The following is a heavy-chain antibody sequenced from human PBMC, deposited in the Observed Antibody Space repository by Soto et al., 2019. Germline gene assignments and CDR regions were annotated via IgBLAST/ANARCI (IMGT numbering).Heavy chain of an antibody. CDR3: ARGPSGNTGIDY. CDR2: INPNSGGT. Sequence: VSVKVSCKASGYTFTGYYMHWVRQAPGQGLEWMGWINPNSGGTNYAQKFQGWVTMTRDTSISTAYMELSRLRSDDTAVYYCARGPSGNTGIDYWGQGTLVTVSS. D-gene: IGHD2-2*02. V-gene: IGHV1-2*04. J-gene: IGHJ4*02. CDR1: GYTFTGYY.